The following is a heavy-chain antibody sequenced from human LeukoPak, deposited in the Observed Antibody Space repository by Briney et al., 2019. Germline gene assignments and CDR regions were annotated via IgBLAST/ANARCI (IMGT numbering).Heavy chain of an antibody. CDR1: GFTFSSYW. J-gene: IGHJ4*02. V-gene: IGHV3-74*01. CDR3: ARGGRIAVAGKPPNY. Sequence: GGSLRLSCAASGFTFSSYWMHWVRQAPGKGLVWVSRINSDGSSTSYADSVKGRFTISRDNAKNTLYLQMNSLRAEDTAVYYCARGGRIAVAGKPPNYWGQGTLVTVSS. D-gene: IGHD6-19*01. CDR2: INSDGSST.